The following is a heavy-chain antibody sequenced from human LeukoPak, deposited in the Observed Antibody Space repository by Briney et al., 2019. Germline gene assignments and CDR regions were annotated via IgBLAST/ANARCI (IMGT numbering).Heavy chain of an antibody. J-gene: IGHJ4*02. CDR3: AKAGKVRYFDWLSRYYFDY. Sequence: PWGSLRLSCAASGFTFSSYGMSWVRQVPGKGLEWVSAISGSGGSTYYADSVKGRFTISRDNSKNTLYLQMNSLRAEDTAVYYCAKAGKVRYFDWLSRYYFDYWGQGTLVTVSS. V-gene: IGHV3-23*01. CDR1: GFTFSSYG. D-gene: IGHD3-9*01. CDR2: ISGSGGST.